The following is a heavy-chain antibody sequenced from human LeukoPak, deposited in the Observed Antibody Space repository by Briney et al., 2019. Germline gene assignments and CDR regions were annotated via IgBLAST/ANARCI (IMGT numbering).Heavy chain of an antibody. Sequence: SETLSLTYIVSGGSMSSRSWNWLRQAPGKGLEWIGYVYYSGITKYNPSLNSRVTLSLDTSKNQFSLTVTSVTAADTALYYCARCNSGYDGYFDLWGRGILVSVPS. CDR1: GGSMSSRS. CDR3: ARCNSGYDGYFDL. V-gene: IGHV4-59*11. D-gene: IGHD5-12*01. J-gene: IGHJ2*01. CDR2: VYYSGIT.